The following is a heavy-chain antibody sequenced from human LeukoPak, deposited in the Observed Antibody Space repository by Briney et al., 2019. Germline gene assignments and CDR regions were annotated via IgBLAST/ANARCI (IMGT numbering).Heavy chain of an antibody. D-gene: IGHD3-3*01. J-gene: IGHJ4*02. CDR2: VKQDGSEK. CDR3: ARGRITIFGVAAI. CDR1: GFTFSNYW. V-gene: IGHV3-7*01. Sequence: GGSLRLSCAASGFTFSNYWMGWVRQAPGKGLEWVANVKQDGSEKYYVDSVKGRFTISRDSAKNSLYLQMNSLRAEDTAVYYCARGRITIFGVAAIWGQGTLVTVSS.